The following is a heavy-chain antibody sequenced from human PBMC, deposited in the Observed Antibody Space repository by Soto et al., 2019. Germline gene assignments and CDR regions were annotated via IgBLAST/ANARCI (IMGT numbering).Heavy chain of an antibody. CDR3: ARVGGYSGQGGGYYYYGMDV. V-gene: IGHV1-2*02. Sequence: ASVKVSCKASGYTFTGYYMHWVRQAPGQGLEWMGWINPNSGGTNYAQKFQGRVTMTRDTSISTAYMELSRLRSDDTAVYYCARVGGYSGQGGGYYYYGMDVWGKGTTVTVSS. CDR2: INPNSGGT. CDR1: GYTFTGYY. D-gene: IGHD5-12*01. J-gene: IGHJ6*04.